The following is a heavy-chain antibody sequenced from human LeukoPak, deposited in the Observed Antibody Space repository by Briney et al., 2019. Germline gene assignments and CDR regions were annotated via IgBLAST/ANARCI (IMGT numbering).Heavy chain of an antibody. CDR2: ISAYNGNT. D-gene: IGHD6-19*01. Sequence: GASVTVSCKASGYTFTSYGISWVRQAPGQGLEWMGWISAYNGNTNYAQKLQGRVTMTTDTSTSTAYMELRSLRSDDTAVYYCARYRAYSSGWYGDFDYWGQGTLVTVSS. CDR1: GYTFTSYG. CDR3: ARYRAYSSGWYGDFDY. V-gene: IGHV1-18*01. J-gene: IGHJ4*02.